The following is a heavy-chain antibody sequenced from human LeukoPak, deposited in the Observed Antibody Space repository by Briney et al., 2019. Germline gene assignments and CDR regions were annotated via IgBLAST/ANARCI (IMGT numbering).Heavy chain of an antibody. V-gene: IGHV3-21*01. J-gene: IGHJ4*02. Sequence: GGSLRLSCAASGLTFSSYTMNWVRQAPGKGLEWVSSITSSSSYIYYADSVKGRFTISRDNARNSLYLQMNSLRAEDTAVYYCARDDGSYGYVVREGYFDYWGQGTLVTVSS. D-gene: IGHD5-18*01. CDR1: GLTFSSYT. CDR2: ITSSSSYI. CDR3: ARDDGSYGYVVREGYFDY.